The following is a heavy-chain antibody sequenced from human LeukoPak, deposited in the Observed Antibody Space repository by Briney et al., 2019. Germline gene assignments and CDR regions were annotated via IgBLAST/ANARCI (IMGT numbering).Heavy chain of an antibody. Sequence: GGSLRLSCAASGFTFSDYYMSWIRQAPGKGLEWVSYISSSGSTIYYADSVKGRFTISRDNAKNSLYLQMNSLRSEDTAVYYCARGGAAAGSRRNWFDPWGQGTLVTVSS. CDR2: ISSSGSTI. J-gene: IGHJ5*02. D-gene: IGHD6-13*01. CDR3: ARGGAAAGSRRNWFDP. CDR1: GFTFSDYY. V-gene: IGHV3-11*01.